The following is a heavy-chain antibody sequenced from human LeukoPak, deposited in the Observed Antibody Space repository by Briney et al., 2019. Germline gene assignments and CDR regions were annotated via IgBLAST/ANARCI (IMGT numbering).Heavy chain of an antibody. V-gene: IGHV3-7*01. CDR2: IKQDGSEK. D-gene: IGHD4-17*01. CDR3: ASYAVNYGDIDY. J-gene: IGHJ4*02. CDR1: GFSFSSYW. Sequence: PGGSLRLSCVGSGFSFSSYWMSWVRQAPGKGLEWVANIKQDGSEKYYVDSVKGRFTISRDNAKNSLYLQMNSLRAEDTAVYYCASYAVNYGDIDYWGQGTLVTVSS.